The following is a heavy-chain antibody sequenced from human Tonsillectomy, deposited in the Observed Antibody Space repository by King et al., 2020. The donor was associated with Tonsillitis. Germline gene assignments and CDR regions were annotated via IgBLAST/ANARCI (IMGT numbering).Heavy chain of an antibody. CDR1: GFTFSDYY. J-gene: IGHJ6*02. CDR3: ARGGDPRNYYCGMGV. Sequence: VQLVESGGGLVKPGGSLRLSCAASGFTFSDYYMSWIRQAPGKGLEWVSYISSSSSYTNYADSVKGRFNISRDNAKKSLYLQMNSRRAEDTAVYYCARGGDPRNYYCGMGVWGQGTTVTVSS. V-gene: IGHV3-11*06. CDR2: ISSSSSYT.